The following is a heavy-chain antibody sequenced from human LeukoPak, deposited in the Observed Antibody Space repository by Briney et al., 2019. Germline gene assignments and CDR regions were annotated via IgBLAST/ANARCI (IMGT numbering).Heavy chain of an antibody. Sequence: PGGSLRLSCSASGFNFINHYMSWVRQAPGKGLECVAKIKPDGSEKYYVDSVKGRLPISRDNSKNSLFLHLNSLRAEDAAVYYCVREIWWRFDYWGQGSLVTVSS. CDR1: GFNFINHY. D-gene: IGHD5-12*01. V-gene: IGHV3-7*01. CDR3: VREIWWRFDY. CDR2: IKPDGSEK. J-gene: IGHJ4*02.